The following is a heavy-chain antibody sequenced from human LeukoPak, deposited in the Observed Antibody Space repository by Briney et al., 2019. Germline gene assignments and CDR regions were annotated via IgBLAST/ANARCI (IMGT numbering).Heavy chain of an antibody. CDR2: ISSGGSST. Sequence: GGSLRLSCAASGFTFSNYAMSWVRQTPGKGLEWVSSISSGGSSTYYADSVKGRFTISRDNSKNTLSLQMNSLRAEDTALYYCARDDYAGSRRTNFDYWGREPWSPSPQ. J-gene: IGHJ4*02. D-gene: IGHD4-17*01. V-gene: IGHV3-23*01. CDR3: ARDDYAGSRRTNFDY. CDR1: GFTFSNYA.